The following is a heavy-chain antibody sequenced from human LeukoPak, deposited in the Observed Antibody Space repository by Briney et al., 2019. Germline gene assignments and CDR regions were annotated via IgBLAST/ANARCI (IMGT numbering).Heavy chain of an antibody. V-gene: IGHV3-64*01. J-gene: IGHJ4*02. CDR2: INSNGGST. CDR3: ARDFADASGNYCLDY. CDR1: GFTFSSYA. D-gene: IGHD3-10*01. Sequence: GGSLRLSCAASGFTFSSYAMHWVRQAPGRGLEYVSAINSNGGSTYYANSVKGRFTISRDNSKNTLYLQMGSLRAEGLALYYCARDFADASGNYCLDYWGQGTLVTVSS.